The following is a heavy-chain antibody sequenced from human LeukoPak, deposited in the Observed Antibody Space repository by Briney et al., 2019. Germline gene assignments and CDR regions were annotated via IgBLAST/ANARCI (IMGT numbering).Heavy chain of an antibody. CDR3: AKGSYYDSSGSFYFDY. CDR2: ISGSGDNT. Sequence: GGSLRLSCAASGFTFSSYAMSWVRQAPGKGLEWVSGISGSGDNTYYADSVKGRFTISRDNSKNTLYVQVNSLGTEDTAAYYRAKGSYYDSSGSFYFDYWGQGTLVTVSS. V-gene: IGHV3-23*01. D-gene: IGHD3-22*01. CDR1: GFTFSSYA. J-gene: IGHJ4*02.